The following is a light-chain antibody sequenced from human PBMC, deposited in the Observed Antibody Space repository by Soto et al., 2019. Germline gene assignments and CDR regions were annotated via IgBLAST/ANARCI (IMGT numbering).Light chain of an antibody. J-gene: IGKJ2*01. CDR3: MQALQTPPT. CDR1: QSLLXSNXXNY. Sequence: DIVMTQXPLSLPVTPGEPASISCRSSQSLLXSNXXNYLDWYLQKPGQSPQLLIYLGSXXXXXXXXXXXXXXXXXXXXXKISRVEAEDVGVYYCMQALQTPPTFGQGTKLEIK. CDR2: LGS. V-gene: IGKV2-28*01.